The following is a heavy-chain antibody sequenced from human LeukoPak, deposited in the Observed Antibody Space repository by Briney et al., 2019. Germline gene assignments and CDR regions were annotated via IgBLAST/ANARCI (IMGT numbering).Heavy chain of an antibody. V-gene: IGHV3-23*01. CDR2: ISGSGGST. CDR3: AKDDQWLVPAEYFQH. Sequence: GGSLRLSCAASGFTFSSYAMSWVRQAPGKGLEWVSAISGSGGSTYYADSVKGRFTISRDNSKNTLYLQMNSLRAENTAVYYCAKDDQWLVPAEYFQHWGQGTLVTVSS. CDR1: GFTFSSYA. J-gene: IGHJ1*01. D-gene: IGHD6-19*01.